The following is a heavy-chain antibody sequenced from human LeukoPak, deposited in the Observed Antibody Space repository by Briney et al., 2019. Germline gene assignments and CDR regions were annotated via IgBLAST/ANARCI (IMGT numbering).Heavy chain of an antibody. Sequence: GESLKISCKGSGYSFTSYWIGWVRQMPGKGLEWMGIIYPGDSDTRYSPSFQGQVTISADKSTSTAYLQWGSLKASDTAMYYCARHTAVAATLGGLDYWGQGTLVTVSS. CDR1: GYSFTSYW. CDR3: ARHTAVAATLGGLDY. V-gene: IGHV5-51*01. J-gene: IGHJ4*02. CDR2: IYPGDSDT. D-gene: IGHD2-15*01.